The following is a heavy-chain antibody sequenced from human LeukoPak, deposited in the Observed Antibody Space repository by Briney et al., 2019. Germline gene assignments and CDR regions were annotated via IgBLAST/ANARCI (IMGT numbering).Heavy chain of an antibody. CDR1: GGSFSGYY. CDR3: ARGLNYGAGGFDY. D-gene: IGHD4-17*01. V-gene: IGHV4-34*01. Sequence: SETLSLTCAVYGGSFSGYYWSWIRQSPGKGLEWIGEINHSGSTNYNPSLKSRVTISVDTSKNQFSLKLSSVTAADTAVYYCARGLNYGAGGFDYWGQGTLVTVSS. J-gene: IGHJ4*02. CDR2: INHSGST.